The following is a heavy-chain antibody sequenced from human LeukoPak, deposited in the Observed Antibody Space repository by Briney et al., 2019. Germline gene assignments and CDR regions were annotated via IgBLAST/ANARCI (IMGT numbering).Heavy chain of an antibody. V-gene: IGHV1-2*02. J-gene: IGHJ5*02. D-gene: IGHD2-15*01. CDR1: GYTFTGYY. CDR2: INPNSGGT. Sequence: ASVKVSCKASGYTFTGYYMHWVRQAPGQGLEWMGWINPNSGGTNYAQKFQGRVTMTRDTSISTAYMELSRLRSDDTAVYYCARDLGDVVAATLFWFHPWGQGTLVTVSS. CDR3: ARDLGDVVAATLFWFHP.